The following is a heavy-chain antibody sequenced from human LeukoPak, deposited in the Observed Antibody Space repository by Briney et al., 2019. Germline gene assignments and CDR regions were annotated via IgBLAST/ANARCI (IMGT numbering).Heavy chain of an antibody. V-gene: IGHV4-38-2*02. CDR3: ARDLEYSGSYGPFDY. CDR1: GYSISSGYY. J-gene: IGHJ4*02. D-gene: IGHD1-26*01. Sequence: KPSETLSLTCTVSGYSISSGYYWGWIRQPPGKGLEWIGSIYHSGSTYYNPSLKSRVTISVDTSKNQFSLKLSSVTAADTAVYYCARDLEYSGSYGPFDYWGQGTLVTVSS. CDR2: IYHSGST.